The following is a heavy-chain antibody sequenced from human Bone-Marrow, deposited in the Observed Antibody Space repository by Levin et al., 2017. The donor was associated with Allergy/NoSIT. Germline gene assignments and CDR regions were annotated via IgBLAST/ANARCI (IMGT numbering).Heavy chain of an antibody. D-gene: IGHD6-19*01. Sequence: SCAPSGFSFSNFAMHWLRQAPGKGLEWVAVIAYDGSDKYYADSVKGRFTISRDNSKNTLYLQMNSLRPEDTAVYYCARDGISSGWDPDYWGQGTLVTVSS. CDR1: GFSFSNFA. J-gene: IGHJ4*02. V-gene: IGHV3-30-3*01. CDR3: ARDGISSGWDPDY. CDR2: IAYDGSDK.